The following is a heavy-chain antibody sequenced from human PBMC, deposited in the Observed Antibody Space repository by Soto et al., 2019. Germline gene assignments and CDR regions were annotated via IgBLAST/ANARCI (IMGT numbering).Heavy chain of an antibody. J-gene: IGHJ6*02. CDR1: GFTFGTYA. Sequence: EVQLLESGGGLVQPGGSLRLSCAASGFTFGTYAMNWVRQAPGKGLESVAAISGSGGNTHYADSVKGRFTISRDNSKNTLYLQLNILRAEDTAVYYCHGPLNQNNRGYYYGLDVWGPGTTVTVSS. CDR3: HGPLNQNNRGYYYGLDV. D-gene: IGHD1-1*01. V-gene: IGHV3-23*01. CDR2: ISGSGGNT.